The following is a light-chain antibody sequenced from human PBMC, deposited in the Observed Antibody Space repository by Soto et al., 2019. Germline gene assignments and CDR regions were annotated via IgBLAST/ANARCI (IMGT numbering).Light chain of an antibody. CDR1: SSSIGSNY. V-gene: IGLV1-51*01. Sequence: QSVLTQPPSVSAAPRQKVTISCSGSSSSIGSNYVSWYQQLPGTAPKLLIYDDNKRPSGIPDRFSGSKSGTSATLGITGLQTGDEADYYCGTWDTSLSAVVFGGGTKLTVL. CDR2: DDN. CDR3: GTWDTSLSAVV. J-gene: IGLJ3*02.